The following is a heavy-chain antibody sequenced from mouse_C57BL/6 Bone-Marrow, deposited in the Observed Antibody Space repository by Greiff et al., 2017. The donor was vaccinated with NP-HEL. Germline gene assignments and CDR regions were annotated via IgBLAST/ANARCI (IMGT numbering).Heavy chain of an antibody. CDR3: ARPQPRYDYDFWYFDV. D-gene: IGHD2-4*01. CDR1: GYTFTSYW. Sequence: QVQLQQPGAELVRPGSSVKLSCKASGYTFTSYWMDWVKQRPGQGLEWIGNIYPSDSETHYNQKFKDKATLTVDKSSSTAYMQLSSLTSEDSAVYYCARPQPRYDYDFWYFDVWGTGTTVTVSS. J-gene: IGHJ1*03. CDR2: IYPSDSET. V-gene: IGHV1-61*01.